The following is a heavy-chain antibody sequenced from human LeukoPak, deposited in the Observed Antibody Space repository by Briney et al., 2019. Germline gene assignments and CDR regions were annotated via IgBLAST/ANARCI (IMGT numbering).Heavy chain of an antibody. D-gene: IGHD2-15*01. CDR2: ITSSSSYI. V-gene: IGHV3-21*01. CDR3: ARDIGTWGFDP. CDR1: GFTFSSYS. J-gene: IGHJ5*02. Sequence: GRSLRLSCAASGFTFSSYSMNWVRQAPGKGLEWVSAITSSSSYIYYADSVKGRFTISRDNARNSLYLQMNSLRAEDTAVYYCARDIGTWGFDPWGQGTLVTVSS.